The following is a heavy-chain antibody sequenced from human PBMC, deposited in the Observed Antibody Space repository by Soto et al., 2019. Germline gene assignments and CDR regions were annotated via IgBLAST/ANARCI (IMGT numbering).Heavy chain of an antibody. Sequence: ASVKVSCKATGYTFTSYCISWVRQAPGQGLEWMGWISAYNGNTNYAQKLQGRVTMTTDTSTSTAYMELRSLRSDDTAVYYCARIPPYATPRYYFDYWGQGTLVTVSS. V-gene: IGHV1-18*01. CDR1: GYTFTSYC. J-gene: IGHJ4*02. CDR3: ARIPPYATPRYYFDY. CDR2: ISAYNGNT. D-gene: IGHD2-2*01.